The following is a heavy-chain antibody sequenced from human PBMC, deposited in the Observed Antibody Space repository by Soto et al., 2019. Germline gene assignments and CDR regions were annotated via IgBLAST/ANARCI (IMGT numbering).Heavy chain of an antibody. CDR3: ARVLFDCSSTSCYAGGYYYYGMDV. J-gene: IGHJ6*02. CDR2: ISYDGSNK. V-gene: IGHV3-30-3*01. CDR1: GVTFSSYA. Sequence: GGSLRLSCAASGVTFSSYAMHWVRQAPGKGLEWVAVISYDGSNKYYADPVKGRFTISRDNSKNTLYLQMNSLRAEDTAVYYCARVLFDCSSTSCYAGGYYYYGMDVWGQGTTVTVSS. D-gene: IGHD2-2*01.